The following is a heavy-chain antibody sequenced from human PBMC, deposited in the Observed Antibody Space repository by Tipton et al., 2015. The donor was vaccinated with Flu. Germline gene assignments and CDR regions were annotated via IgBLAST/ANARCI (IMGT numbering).Heavy chain of an antibody. CDR3: AGGRAYYDNSGYLS. Sequence: QLVQSGAEVKKPGASVKVSCKASGYTFTTYGISWVRQAPGQGLEWMGWISAYNGNTNYAQKFQGRVTMTTDTSTSTAYMELGSLRSDDRAVYYCAGGRAYYDNSGYLSWGQGTLVTVSS. V-gene: IGHV1-18*01. D-gene: IGHD3-22*01. J-gene: IGHJ4*02. CDR2: ISAYNGNT. CDR1: GYTFTTYG.